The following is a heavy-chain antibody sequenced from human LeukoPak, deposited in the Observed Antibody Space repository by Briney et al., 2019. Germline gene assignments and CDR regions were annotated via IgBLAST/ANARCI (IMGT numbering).Heavy chain of an antibody. CDR3: VRDEGSGWLNSDY. D-gene: IGHD6-19*01. Sequence: GASVKVSCKASGYTFSSYGINWVRQAPGQGLEWMGWISAYNGNRDYAQKLQGRVTMTTDTSTNTAYMELRSLRSDDTAVYYCVRDEGSGWLNSDYWGQGTLVTVSS. CDR1: GYTFSSYG. V-gene: IGHV1-18*01. CDR2: ISAYNGNR. J-gene: IGHJ4*02.